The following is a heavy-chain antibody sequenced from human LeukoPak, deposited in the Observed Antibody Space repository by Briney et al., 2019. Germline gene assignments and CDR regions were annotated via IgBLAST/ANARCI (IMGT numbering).Heavy chain of an antibody. Sequence: SETLSLTCAVYGGSFSGYYWSWIRQPPGKGLEWIGEINHSGSTNYNPSLKSRVTISVDTSKNQFSLKLSSVTAADTAVYYCARLRNARRVRGVTYYFDYWGQGTLVTVSS. CDR3: ARLRNARRVRGVTYYFDY. CDR1: GGSFSGYY. V-gene: IGHV4-34*01. CDR2: INHSGST. D-gene: IGHD3-10*01. J-gene: IGHJ4*02.